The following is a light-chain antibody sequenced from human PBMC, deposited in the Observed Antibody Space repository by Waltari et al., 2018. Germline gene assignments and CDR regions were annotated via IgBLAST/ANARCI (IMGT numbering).Light chain of an antibody. V-gene: IGKV1-5*03. CDR3: QQYSTYPIT. CDR2: KAS. Sequence: DIQMTQSPPILSASVGDRVTLTCRASETIRERLAWFQQIPGKAPKVLIYKASSLESWVPLRFSGSGAATEFSLTISSLQPDDFATYYCQQYSTYPITFGQGTRLEIK. J-gene: IGKJ5*01. CDR1: ETIRER.